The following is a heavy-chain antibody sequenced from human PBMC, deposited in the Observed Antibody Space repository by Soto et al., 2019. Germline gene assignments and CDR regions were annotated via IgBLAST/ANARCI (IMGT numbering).Heavy chain of an antibody. CDR3: VRGGHFDILTGYPFDP. Sequence: QVQLQESGPGLVRPSQTLSLTCSVSGASVSSGDYFWSWIRQAPGQVLEFLGYIYNIGNTHYNPSIKSRLGISLDTAKNQFSLKLNSVTLADTAVYFCVRGGHFDILTGYPFDPWGQGALVTVSS. V-gene: IGHV4-30-4*01. CDR2: IYNIGNT. J-gene: IGHJ5*02. D-gene: IGHD3-9*01. CDR1: GASVSSGDYF.